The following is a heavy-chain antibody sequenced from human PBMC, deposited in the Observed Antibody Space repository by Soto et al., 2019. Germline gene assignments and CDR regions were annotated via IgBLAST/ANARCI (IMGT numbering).Heavy chain of an antibody. D-gene: IGHD4-4*01. V-gene: IGHV4-39*01. CDR2: IYYSGNT. Sequence: QLQLQESGPGLVKPSETLSLTCTVSGDSISSSSYYWGWIRQPPGQGLEWIGSIYYSGNTYYNPSLKSRVTISVDTSKNQFSLKLSSVTAADTAVYYCARQPATTVIDYYGMDVWGQGTTVTVSS. J-gene: IGHJ6*02. CDR1: GDSISSSSYY. CDR3: ARQPATTVIDYYGMDV.